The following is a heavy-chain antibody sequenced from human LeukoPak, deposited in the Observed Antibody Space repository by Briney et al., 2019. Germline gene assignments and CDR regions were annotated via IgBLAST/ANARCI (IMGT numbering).Heavy chain of an antibody. CDR1: GFTFSNLW. Sequence: GGSLRLSCAASGFTFSNLWMSWVRQAPGKGLKWVANIKQDGSEKYYVDSVKGRFTISRDNALNSLYLQMNSLRAEDTAIYYCATSTAAAGTDWGQGTLVTVSS. D-gene: IGHD6-13*01. J-gene: IGHJ4*02. CDR3: ATSTAAAGTD. V-gene: IGHV3-7*03. CDR2: IKQDGSEK.